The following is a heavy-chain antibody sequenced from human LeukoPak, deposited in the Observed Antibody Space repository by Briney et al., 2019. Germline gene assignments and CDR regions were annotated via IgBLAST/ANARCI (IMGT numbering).Heavy chain of an antibody. CDR1: GFTFSSYA. J-gene: IGHJ4*02. CDR3: ATLYVDIVATQCY. V-gene: IGHV3-23*01. D-gene: IGHD5-12*01. CDR2: ISGSGGST. Sequence: PGGSLRLSCAASGFTFSSYAMSWVRQAPGKGLEWVSAISGSGGSTYYADSVKGRFTISRDNSKNTLYLQMNSLRAEDTAVYYCATLYVDIVATQCYWGQGTLVTVSS.